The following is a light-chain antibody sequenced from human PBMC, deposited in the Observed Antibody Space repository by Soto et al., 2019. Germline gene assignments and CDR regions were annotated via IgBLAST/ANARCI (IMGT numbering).Light chain of an antibody. CDR1: QSINSKS. V-gene: IGKV3-20*01. CDR3: QHYGGSFI. Sequence: EIVLTQSPGTLSLSPGEGATVSCRVSQSINSKSLVWYQRKFGQAPRLLIYNTSSRATGIPDRVSGSGSGTDFTVSISRLETEDFAVYYCQHYGGSFIFGPGTKVDFK. CDR2: NTS. J-gene: IGKJ3*01.